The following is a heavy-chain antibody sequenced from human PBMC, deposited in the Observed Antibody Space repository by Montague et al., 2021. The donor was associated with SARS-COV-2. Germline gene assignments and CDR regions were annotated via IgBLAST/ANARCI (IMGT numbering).Heavy chain of an antibody. CDR1: GGSISSSSYY. CDR3: AMRGGALDAFDI. D-gene: IGHD4-17*01. J-gene: IGHJ3*02. V-gene: IGHV4-39*01. CDR2: IFYSGST. Sequence: SETLSLTCTVSGGSISSSSYYWGWIRQPPGKGLEWIGNIFYSGSTYYNTSLKSRVTVSVDTSKNQFSLKLSSVTAADTAVYYCAMRGGALDAFDIWGQGTMVIVSS.